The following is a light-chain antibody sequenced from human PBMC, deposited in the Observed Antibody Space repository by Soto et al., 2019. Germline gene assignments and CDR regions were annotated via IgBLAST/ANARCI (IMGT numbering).Light chain of an antibody. J-gene: IGKJ4*01. CDR2: DAS. Sequence: EIVLTQSPGTLSLSPGERATLSCRASQSVDNNYLAWFQQKPGQAPRLLIDDASRRATGIPDRFSGSGSGTDFTLTISSLEPEDFPVYYFQQCAHSPLTFGGGTKVQIK. CDR1: QSVDNNY. V-gene: IGKV3-20*01. CDR3: QQCAHSPLT.